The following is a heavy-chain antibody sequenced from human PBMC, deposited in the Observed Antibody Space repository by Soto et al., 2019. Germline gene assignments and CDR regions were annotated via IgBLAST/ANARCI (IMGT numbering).Heavy chain of an antibody. D-gene: IGHD2-8*01. CDR3: VSWVSAHFDY. J-gene: IGHJ4*01. CDR2: ISPNGANT. CDR1: GFTFDSPYSHG. Sequence: GGSLRLSCAASGFTFDSPYSHGMSWVRQSPGKGPEWVSTISPNGANTHYAESVKGRFTISKDASRNTVHLHMNSLRAEDTATYFCVSWVSAHFDYWAHGTPVTVSS. V-gene: IGHV3-23*01.